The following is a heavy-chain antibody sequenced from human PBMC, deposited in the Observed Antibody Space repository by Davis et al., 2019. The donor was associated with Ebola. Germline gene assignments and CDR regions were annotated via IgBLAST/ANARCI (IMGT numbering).Heavy chain of an antibody. CDR1: GFSFYSYW. J-gene: IGHJ4*02. Sequence: GESLKISCAASGFSFYSYWMTWVRQAPGKGLEWVSLLYSGDTTYYADSVKGRFVVSRDNSNNMLYLRMNGLTAEDTAVYYCARAQYFYDSSGYVFDYWGQGTLVTVAS. CDR2: LYSGDTT. D-gene: IGHD3-22*01. V-gene: IGHV3-66*01. CDR3: ARAQYFYDSSGYVFDY.